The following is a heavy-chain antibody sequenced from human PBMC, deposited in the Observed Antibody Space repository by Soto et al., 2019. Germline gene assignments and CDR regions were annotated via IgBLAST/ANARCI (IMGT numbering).Heavy chain of an antibody. CDR3: ARDLRGYSRYDYLDY. J-gene: IGHJ4*02. D-gene: IGHD5-12*01. CDR2: SYYTGSS. Sequence: SETLSLTCTVSGGSISSGGYYWSWIRQHPGKGLEWVGYSYYTGSSYYNPSLKSRVTISVDASKNQLSLRLASVTAADTAVYYCARDLRGYSRYDYLDYWGQGIPVTVSS. CDR1: GGSISSGGYY. V-gene: IGHV4-31*03.